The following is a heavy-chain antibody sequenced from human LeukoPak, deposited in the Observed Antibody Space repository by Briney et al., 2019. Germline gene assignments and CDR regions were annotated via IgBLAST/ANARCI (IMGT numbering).Heavy chain of an antibody. CDR2: ISYDGSNK. J-gene: IGHJ2*01. Sequence: GGSLRLSCAASGFTFSSYGMHWVRQAPGKGLEWVAVISYDGSNKYYADSVKGRFTISRDDSKNTLYLQMNSLRAEDTAVYYCVRGEYYYDSSGRGFDLWGRGTLVTVSS. CDR1: GFTFSSYG. CDR3: VRGEYYYDSSGRGFDL. D-gene: IGHD3-22*01. V-gene: IGHV3-30*03.